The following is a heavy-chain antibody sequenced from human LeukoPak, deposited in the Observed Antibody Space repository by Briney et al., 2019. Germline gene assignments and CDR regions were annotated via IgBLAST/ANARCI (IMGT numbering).Heavy chain of an antibody. D-gene: IGHD2-2*02. CDR3: AKEKRGLGEDIVVVPAAIRQNRKLFDY. J-gene: IGHJ4*02. Sequence: PGGSLRLSCAASGFTFSSYAMSWVRQAPGKGLEWVSAISGSGGSTYYADSVKGRFTISRDNSKNTLYLQMNSLRAEDTAVYYCAKEKRGLGEDIVVVPAAIRQNRKLFDYWGQGTLVTVSS. CDR2: ISGSGGST. CDR1: GFTFSSYA. V-gene: IGHV3-23*01.